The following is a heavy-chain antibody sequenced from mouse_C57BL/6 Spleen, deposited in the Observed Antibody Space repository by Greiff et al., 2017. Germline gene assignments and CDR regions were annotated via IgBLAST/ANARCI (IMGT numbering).Heavy chain of an antibody. V-gene: IGHV5-9-1*02. D-gene: IGHD1-1*01. CDR1: GFTFSSYA. J-gene: IGHJ2*01. Sequence: EVKLMESGEGLVKPGGSLKLSCAASGFTFSSYAMSWVRQTPEKRLEWVAYISSGGDYIYYADTVKGRFTISRDNARNTLYLQMSSLKSEDTAMYYCTRAGDYYGSSPLDYWGQGTTLTVSS. CDR2: ISSGGDYI. CDR3: TRAGDYYGSSPLDY.